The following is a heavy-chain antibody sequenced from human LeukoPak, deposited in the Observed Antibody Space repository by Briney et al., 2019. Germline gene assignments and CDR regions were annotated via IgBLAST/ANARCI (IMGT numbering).Heavy chain of an antibody. D-gene: IGHD3-22*01. J-gene: IGHJ2*01. CDR2: MYTSGST. CDR1: GGSISSYY. V-gene: IGHV4-4*07. Sequence: SETLSLTCTVSGGSISSYYWSWIRQPAGQGLEYIGRMYTSGSTNYNPSPKSRVTISVDTSKNQFSLKLSSVTAADTAVYYCARGYDGSGYYYRNWYFDLWGRGTLVTVSS. CDR3: ARGYDGSGYYYRNWYFDL.